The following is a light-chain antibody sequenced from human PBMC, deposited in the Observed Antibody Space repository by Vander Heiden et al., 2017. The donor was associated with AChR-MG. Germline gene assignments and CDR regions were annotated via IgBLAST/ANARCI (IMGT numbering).Light chain of an antibody. CDR3: SSYTSSSTLV. Sequence: QSALTQPASVSVSPGQSITISCTGTSSDVGGYNYVSWYQQHPGKAPKLMIYDVSNRPSGVSNRFSGSKSCNTASLTISGLQAEDEADYYCSSYTSSSTLVFGGGTKLTVL. J-gene: IGLJ2*01. CDR1: SSDVGGYNY. CDR2: DVS. V-gene: IGLV2-14*01.